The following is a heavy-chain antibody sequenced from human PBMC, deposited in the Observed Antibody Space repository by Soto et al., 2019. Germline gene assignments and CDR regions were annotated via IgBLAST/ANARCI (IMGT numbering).Heavy chain of an antibody. CDR2: ISYDGSNK. Sequence: QVQLVESGGGVVQPGRSLRLSCAASGFTFSSYGMHWVRQAPGKGLEWVAVISYDGSNKYYADSVKGRFTISRDNSKNTLYLQMNSLRAEDTAVYYCAKGVEYVFYGGNPPDYWGQGTLVTVSS. CDR3: AKGVEYVFYGGNPPDY. CDR1: GFTFSSYG. J-gene: IGHJ4*02. V-gene: IGHV3-30*18. D-gene: IGHD4-17*01.